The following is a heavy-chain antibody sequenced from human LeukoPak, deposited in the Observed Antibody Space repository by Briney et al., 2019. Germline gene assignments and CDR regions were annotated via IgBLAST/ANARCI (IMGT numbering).Heavy chain of an antibody. CDR3: AGRPTGYSSGYIH. CDR2: VNGNGGST. Sequence: PGGSLRLSCAASGFSFSTYAMSWVRQAPGKGLEWVSGVNGNGGSTSYADSVKGRFTIFRDNSKNTVYLQMNSLRVEDTAVYYCAGRPTGYSSGYIHWGQGTLVTVSS. V-gene: IGHV3-23*01. CDR1: GFSFSTYA. J-gene: IGHJ4*02. D-gene: IGHD5-18*01.